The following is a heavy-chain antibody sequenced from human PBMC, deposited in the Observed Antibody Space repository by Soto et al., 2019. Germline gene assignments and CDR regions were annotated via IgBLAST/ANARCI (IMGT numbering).Heavy chain of an antibody. J-gene: IGHJ4*02. CDR3: ARDSHAHFDY. V-gene: IGHV3-48*04. Sequence: PGGSLRLSCAASGFTFSSYSMNWVRQAPGKGLEWVSYISSSSSTIYYADSVKGRFTISRDNAKNSLYLQLNSLRAGDTAVYYCARDSHAHFDYWGQGTLVTVSS. CDR2: ISSSSSTI. CDR1: GFTFSSYS.